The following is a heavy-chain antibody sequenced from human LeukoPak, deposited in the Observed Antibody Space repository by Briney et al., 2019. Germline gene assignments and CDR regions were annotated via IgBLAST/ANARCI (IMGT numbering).Heavy chain of an antibody. V-gene: IGHV1-46*01. CDR2: INSSGGST. D-gene: IGHD6-19*01. J-gene: IGHJ4*02. Sequence: ASVKVSCKASGYIFTSYNMYWLRQAPGQGLEWMGIINSSGGSTNYAQKFQGRVTMTRDTSTSTVYMELSSLRSEDTAVYYCARFAVHRRLTVAGQFGLDYWGQGTLVTVSS. CDR1: GYIFTSYN. CDR3: ARFAVHRRLTVAGQFGLDY.